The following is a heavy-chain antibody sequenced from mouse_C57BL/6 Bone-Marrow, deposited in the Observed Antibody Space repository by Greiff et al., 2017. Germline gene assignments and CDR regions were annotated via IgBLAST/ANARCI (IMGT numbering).Heavy chain of an antibody. CDR1: VFNIKDYY. Sequence: VQLQQSGAELVKPGASVKLSCTASVFNIKDYYIHWVKQRTEQGLEWIGQIDPEDGETKYAPKFQDKATITADTSSNTAYLQLSSLTSEYTAVYYCTRSLIYYGTNYWGQGTTRTVSS. J-gene: IGHJ2*01. D-gene: IGHD1-1*01. V-gene: IGHV14-2*01. CDR3: TRSLIYYGTNY. CDR2: IDPEDGET.